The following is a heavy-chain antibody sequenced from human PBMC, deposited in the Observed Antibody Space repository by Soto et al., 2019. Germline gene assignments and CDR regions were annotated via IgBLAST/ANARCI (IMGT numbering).Heavy chain of an antibody. J-gene: IGHJ6*03. CDR2: IKSKTDGGTT. CDR1: GFTFSNAW. D-gene: IGHD6-25*01. CDR3: TLDPGAARPYYYYYHMDV. Sequence: EVQLVESGGGLVKPGGSLRLSCAASGFTFSNAWMSWVRQAPGKGLEWVGRIKSKTDGGTTDYAAPVKGRYTISRVDSNNTLYLQMNSLKTEESVVYYRTLDPGAARPYYYYYHMDVWGKGTTVTVSS. V-gene: IGHV3-15*01.